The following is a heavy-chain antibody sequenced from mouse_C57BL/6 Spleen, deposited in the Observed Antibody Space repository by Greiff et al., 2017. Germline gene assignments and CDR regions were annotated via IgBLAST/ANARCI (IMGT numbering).Heavy chain of an antibody. CDR1: GYTFTSYW. V-gene: IGHV1-50*01. J-gene: IGHJ1*03. Sequence: QVQLQQPGAELVKPGASVKLSCKASGYTFTSYWMQWVKQRPGQGLEWIGEIDPSDSYTNYNQKFKGKATLTVDTSSSTAYMQLSSLTSEDSAVYYCARNSRYFDVWGTGTTVTVSS. CDR3: ARNSRYFDV. CDR2: IDPSDSYT.